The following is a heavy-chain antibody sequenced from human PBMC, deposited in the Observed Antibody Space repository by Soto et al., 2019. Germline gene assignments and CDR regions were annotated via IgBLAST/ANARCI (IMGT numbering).Heavy chain of an antibody. Sequence: ASVKVSCKASGYTFTSYGISWVRQAPGQGLEWMGWISANSGSTSYAQKLQGRVTMTRDTSTSTAYMELSSLRSEDTAVYYCARGPTGDAFDIWGQGTMVTVSS. J-gene: IGHJ3*02. V-gene: IGHV1-18*01. CDR2: ISANSGST. CDR1: GYTFTSYG. CDR3: ARGPTGDAFDI.